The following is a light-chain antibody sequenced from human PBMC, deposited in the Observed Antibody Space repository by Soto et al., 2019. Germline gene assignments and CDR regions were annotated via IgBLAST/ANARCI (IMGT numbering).Light chain of an antibody. CDR3: ISYTSSSSYV. CDR2: DVS. CDR1: SSDVGGYNY. Sequence: QSALTQPASVSGSPGQSITISCTGTSSDVGGYNYVSWDQQHPGKAPKLMIYDVSNRPSGVSNRFSGSKSGNTASLTISGLQAEEEADYYSISYTSSSSYVFGTGTKLTVL. J-gene: IGLJ1*01. V-gene: IGLV2-14*01.